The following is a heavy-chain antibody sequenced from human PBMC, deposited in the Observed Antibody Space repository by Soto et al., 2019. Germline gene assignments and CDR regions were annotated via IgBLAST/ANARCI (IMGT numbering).Heavy chain of an antibody. Sequence: QVQLQESGPGLVKPSETLSLTCTVSGGSISSYYWSWIRQPPGKGLEWIGYIYYSGSTNYNPSLKSRVTISVDTSKNQFSLKLSSVTAADTAVYYCARVGSGYYHNWFDPWGQGTLVTVSS. CDR1: GGSISSYY. J-gene: IGHJ5*02. CDR2: IYYSGST. CDR3: ARVGSGYYHNWFDP. D-gene: IGHD3-22*01. V-gene: IGHV4-59*01.